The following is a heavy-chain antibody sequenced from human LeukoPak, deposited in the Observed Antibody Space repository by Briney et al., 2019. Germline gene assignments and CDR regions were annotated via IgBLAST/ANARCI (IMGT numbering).Heavy chain of an antibody. CDR3: ARGKKWIRYFDKYYFDY. D-gene: IGHD3-9*01. CDR2: IIPIFGTA. V-gene: IGHV1-69*13. CDR1: GYTFTSYA. J-gene: IGHJ4*02. Sequence: SVKVSCKASGYTFTSYAMHWVRQAPGQGLEWMGGIIPIFGTANYAQKFQGRVTITADESTSTAYMELSSLRSEDTAVYYCARGKKWIRYFDKYYFDYWGQGTLVTVSS.